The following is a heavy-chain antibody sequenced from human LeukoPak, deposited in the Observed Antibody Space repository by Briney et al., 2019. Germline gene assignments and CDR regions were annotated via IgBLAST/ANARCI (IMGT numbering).Heavy chain of an antibody. Sequence: ASVKVSCKASGYTFTSYDINWVRRATGQGLEWMGWMNPNSGNTGYAQKFQGRVTMTRNTSISTAYMELSSLRSGDTAVYYCARVYYDFWSGYFLVDPWGQGTLVTVSS. CDR2: MNPNSGNT. CDR3: ARVYYDFWSGYFLVDP. D-gene: IGHD3-3*01. CDR1: GYTFTSYD. J-gene: IGHJ5*02. V-gene: IGHV1-8*01.